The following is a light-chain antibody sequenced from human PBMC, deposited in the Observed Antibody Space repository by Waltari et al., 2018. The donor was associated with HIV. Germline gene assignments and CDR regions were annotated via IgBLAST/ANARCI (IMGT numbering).Light chain of an antibody. CDR1: QSVSNNY. CDR3: QQRGNRPPPT. Sequence: EIVLTQSPGTLSLSPGERATLSCRASQSVSNNYLAWYQQKPGQAPRLLIDGASSRATGIPDRFSGSGSGTDFTLTISRLEPEDFAVYYCQQRGNRPPPTFGGGTKVEIK. J-gene: IGKJ4*01. CDR2: GAS. V-gene: IGKV3D-20*02.